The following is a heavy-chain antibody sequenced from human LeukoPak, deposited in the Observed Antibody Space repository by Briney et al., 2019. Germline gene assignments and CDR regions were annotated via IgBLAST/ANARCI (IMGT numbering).Heavy chain of an antibody. Sequence: ASVKVSCKASGGTFSSYAISWVRQAPGQGLEWMGGIIPIFGTANYAQKFQGRVTITTDESTSTAYMELSSLRSEDTAVYYCAIGSGSYYYYYYYMDVWGKGTTVTVSS. V-gene: IGHV1-69*05. D-gene: IGHD3-10*01. J-gene: IGHJ6*03. CDR1: GGTFSSYA. CDR3: AIGSGSYYYYYYYMDV. CDR2: IIPIFGTA.